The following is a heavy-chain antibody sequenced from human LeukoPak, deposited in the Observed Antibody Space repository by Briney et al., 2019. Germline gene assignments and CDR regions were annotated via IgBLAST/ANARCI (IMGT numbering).Heavy chain of an antibody. Sequence: ASVKVSCKASGYTLTSYYLHWVRQAPGQGLEWMGIINPSGGSTSYAQKFQGGVTMTRDTSTSAVYMELSSLRSDDTAVYYCARDGDVGAFDYWGQGTLVTVSS. D-gene: IGHD1-26*01. V-gene: IGHV1-46*01. CDR1: GYTLTSYY. J-gene: IGHJ4*02. CDR3: ARDGDVGAFDY. CDR2: INPSGGST.